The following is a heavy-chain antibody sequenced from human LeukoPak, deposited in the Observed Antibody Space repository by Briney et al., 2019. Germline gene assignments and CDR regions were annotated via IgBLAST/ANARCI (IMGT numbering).Heavy chain of an antibody. CDR1: GGSISSSSYY. CDR2: IYYSGST. D-gene: IGHD5-24*01. CDR3: ARSAIGRWLTNLDY. J-gene: IGHJ4*02. V-gene: IGHV4-39*01. Sequence: KASETLSLTCTVSGGSISSSSYYWGWIRQPPGKGLEWIGSIYYSGSTYYNPSLKSRVTISVDTSKNQFSLKLSSVTAADTAVYYCARSAIGRWLTNLDYWGQGTLVTVSS.